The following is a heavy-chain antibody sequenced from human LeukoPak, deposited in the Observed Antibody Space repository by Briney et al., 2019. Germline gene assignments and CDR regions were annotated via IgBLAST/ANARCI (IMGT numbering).Heavy chain of an antibody. CDR2: ISGSGGST. CDR3: ARSSGWFDY. Sequence: GGSLRPSCAASGFTFSSYAMSWVRQAPGKGLEWVSAISGSGGSTYYADSVRGRFTISRDNSKNTLYLQMNSLRAEDTAVYYCARSSGWFDYWGQGTLVTVSS. J-gene: IGHJ4*02. D-gene: IGHD6-19*01. CDR1: GFTFSSYA. V-gene: IGHV3-23*01.